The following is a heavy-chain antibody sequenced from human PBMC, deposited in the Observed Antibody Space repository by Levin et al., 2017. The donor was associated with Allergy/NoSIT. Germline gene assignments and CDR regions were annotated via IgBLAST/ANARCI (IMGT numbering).Heavy chain of an antibody. D-gene: IGHD3-10*01. J-gene: IGHJ4*02. V-gene: IGHV1-2*02. CDR2: INPNSGGT. Sequence: GESLKISCKASGYTFTGYYMHWVRQAPGQGLEWMGWINPNSGGTDYAQKFQGRVTMTRDTSISTAYMELSRLRSDDTAVYYCARDGVLWFGGTPGFDYWGQGTLVTVSS. CDR3: ARDGVLWFGGTPGFDY. CDR1: GYTFTGYY.